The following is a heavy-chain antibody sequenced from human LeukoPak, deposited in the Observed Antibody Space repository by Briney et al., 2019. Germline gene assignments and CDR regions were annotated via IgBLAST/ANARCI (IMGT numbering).Heavy chain of an antibody. CDR3: AKSTNSCSGGSCYSGFDY. Sequence: GGSLRLSCAASGFTFSSYGMHWVRQAPGKGLEWVAFIRYDGSNKYYADSVKGRFTISRDNSKNTLYLQMNSLRAEDTAIYYCAKSTNSCSGGSCYSGFDYWGQGTLVTASS. CDR1: GFTFSSYG. J-gene: IGHJ4*02. CDR2: IRYDGSNK. V-gene: IGHV3-30*02. D-gene: IGHD2-15*01.